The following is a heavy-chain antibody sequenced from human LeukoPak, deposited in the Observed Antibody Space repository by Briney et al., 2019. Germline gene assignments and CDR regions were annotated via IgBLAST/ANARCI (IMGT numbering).Heavy chain of an antibody. J-gene: IGHJ4*02. CDR1: GGTFSSYA. CDR3: ATFVLGDCSSTSCYVPFDY. V-gene: IGHV1-69*06. CDR2: IIPIFGTA. D-gene: IGHD2-2*01. Sequence: SVKVSCKASGGTFSSYAISWMRQAPGQGLEWMGGIIPIFGTANYAQKFQGRVTITADKSTSTAYMELSSLRSEDTAVYYCATFVLGDCSSTSCYVPFDYWGQGTLVTVSS.